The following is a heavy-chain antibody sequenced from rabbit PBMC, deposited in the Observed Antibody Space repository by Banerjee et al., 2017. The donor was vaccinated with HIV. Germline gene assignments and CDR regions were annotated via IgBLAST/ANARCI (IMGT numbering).Heavy chain of an antibody. CDR2: IYAGKGST. D-gene: IGHD3-3*01. CDR3: ARGLVAGVLDL. V-gene: IGHV1S7*01. J-gene: IGHJ4*01. CDR1: GFDFSIYY. Sequence: QLVESGGGLVQPGGSLKLSCKASGFDFSIYYMSWVRQAPGKGLEWIGIIYAGKGSTDYASWVNGRFTISLDKAQNTVFLQMTSLTAADTATYFCARGLVAGVLDLWGPGTLVTVS.